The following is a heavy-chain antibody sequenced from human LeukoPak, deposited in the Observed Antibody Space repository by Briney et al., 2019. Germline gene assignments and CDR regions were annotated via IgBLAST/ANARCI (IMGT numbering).Heavy chain of an antibody. D-gene: IGHD6-13*01. V-gene: IGHV4-4*07. CDR2: IYSSGST. CDR3: ARAFSSSWWEYYFDY. J-gene: IGHJ4*02. CDR1: GGSISSYY. Sequence: PSETLSLTCTVSGGSISSYYWSWIRQPAGKGLEWIGRIYSSGSTNYNHSLKSRVTMSVDTSKNQFSLKLSSVPAADTAVYYCARAFSSSWWEYYFDYWGQGTLVTVSS.